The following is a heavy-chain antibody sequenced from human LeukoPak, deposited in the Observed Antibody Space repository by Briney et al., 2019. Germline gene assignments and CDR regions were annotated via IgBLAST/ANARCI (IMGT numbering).Heavy chain of an antibody. J-gene: IGHJ4*02. D-gene: IGHD2-8*01. Sequence: GGSLRLSCAASGFSFSGSAIHWVRQTSGKGLEWVGRIRSKSSSYATGYGESVKGRFTISRDESRSTAYLQMNSLKTEDTAVYYCSRIQDWSNGVDWGQEPLVTVSS. CDR1: GFSFSGSA. CDR3: SRIQDWSNGVD. V-gene: IGHV3-73*01. CDR2: IRSKSSSYAT.